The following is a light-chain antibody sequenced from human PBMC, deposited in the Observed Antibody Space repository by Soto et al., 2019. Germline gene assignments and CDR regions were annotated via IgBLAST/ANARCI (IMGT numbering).Light chain of an antibody. CDR1: QSVDSD. CDR2: LAS. CDR3: QQYKKWPPT. V-gene: IGKV3D-15*01. Sequence: EIELTQSPATLSVSPGERVTLSCRASQSVDSDLVWYQQKPGQAPRLLIYLASTRATGIPARFSGSGSGTEFTLAISSLQSEDFAVYFCQQYKKWPPTFGQGTKVEIK. J-gene: IGKJ1*01.